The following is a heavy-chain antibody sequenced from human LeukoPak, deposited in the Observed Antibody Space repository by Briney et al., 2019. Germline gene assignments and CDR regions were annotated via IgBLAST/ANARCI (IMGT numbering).Heavy chain of an antibody. CDR1: GGSFSGYY. CDR3: ARGPPQYCSGGSCYAGVGDY. D-gene: IGHD2-15*01. J-gene: IGHJ4*02. Sequence: SETLSLTCAVYGGSFSGYYWSWIRQPPGKGLEWIGEINHSGSTNYNPSLKSRVTISVDTSKNQFSLKLSSVTAADTAVYYCARGPPQYCSGGSCYAGVGDYWGQGTLVAVSS. CDR2: INHSGST. V-gene: IGHV4-34*01.